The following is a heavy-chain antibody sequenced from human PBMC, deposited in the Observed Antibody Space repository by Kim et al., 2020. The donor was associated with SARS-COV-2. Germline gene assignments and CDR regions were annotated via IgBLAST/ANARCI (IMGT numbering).Heavy chain of an antibody. D-gene: IGHD6-13*01. J-gene: IGHJ6*03. V-gene: IGHV3-9*01. Sequence: GGSLRLSCAASGFTFDDYAMHWVRQAPGKGLEWVSGISWNSGSIGYADSVKGRFTISRDNAKNSLYLQMNSLRAEDTALDYCAKDKGSTDYYYYMDGWGKGSTVTGSS. CDR2: ISWNSGSI. CDR3: AKDKGSTDYYYYMDG. CDR1: GFTFDDYA.